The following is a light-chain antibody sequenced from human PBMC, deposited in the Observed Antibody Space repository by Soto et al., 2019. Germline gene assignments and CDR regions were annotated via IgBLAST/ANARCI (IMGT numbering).Light chain of an antibody. CDR3: QQYHWAPDT. J-gene: IGKJ5*01. CDR2: GAS. V-gene: IGKV3-20*01. CDR1: QIVGGDT. Sequence: EIVLTQSPGTLSLSPWERATLSCRASQIVGGDTLAWFQQRPGQAPRLVIYGASNRAAGIPDRFSGSGSGTDFTLTVSRREPEDFAMYYCQQYHWAPDTFGQGTRLEIK.